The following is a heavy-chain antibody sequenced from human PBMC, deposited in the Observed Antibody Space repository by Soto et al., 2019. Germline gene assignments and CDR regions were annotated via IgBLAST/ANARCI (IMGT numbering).Heavy chain of an antibody. Sequence: ASVKVSCKASGYTFTSYCISWVRQAPGQGLEWMGWISAYNGNTNYAQKLQGRVTMTTDTSTSTAYMELRSLRSDDTAVYYCARDFDKHNPDNYDYIWGSYRSSLTPDAFDIWGQGTMVTVSS. CDR2: ISAYNGNT. D-gene: IGHD3-16*02. CDR3: ARDFDKHNPDNYDYIWGSYRSSLTPDAFDI. CDR1: GYTFTSYC. J-gene: IGHJ3*02. V-gene: IGHV1-18*01.